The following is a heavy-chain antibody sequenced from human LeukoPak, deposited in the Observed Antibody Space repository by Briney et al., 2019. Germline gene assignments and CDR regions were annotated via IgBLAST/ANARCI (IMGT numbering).Heavy chain of an antibody. V-gene: IGHV1-69*05. CDR1: GGTFSNYA. J-gene: IGHJ4*02. Sequence: SVKVSCKASGGTFSNYAINWVRQAPGQGLEWMGGTIPIFGTANYAQKFQGRVTITTDESTSTAYMELSSLRSEDTAVYYCARVFARGGEISGSYYYYWGQGTLVTVSS. D-gene: IGHD1-26*01. CDR3: ARVFARGGEISGSYYYY. CDR2: TIPIFGTA.